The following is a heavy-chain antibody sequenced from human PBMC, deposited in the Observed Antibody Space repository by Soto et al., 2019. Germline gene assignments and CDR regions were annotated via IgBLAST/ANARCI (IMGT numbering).Heavy chain of an antibody. J-gene: IGHJ6*03. CDR3: AKTGVPAALDYYYMDV. CDR1: GFTFSSYA. D-gene: IGHD2-2*01. Sequence: EVQLLESGGGLVQPGGSLRLSCAASGFTFSSYAMNWVRQAPGKGLEWVSAISGSGDTTFYAASVKGRFTVSRDNSKNTLYLQMNSLRAEDTAIYFCAKTGVPAALDYYYMDVWGKGTTVTVSS. V-gene: IGHV3-23*01. CDR2: ISGSGDTT.